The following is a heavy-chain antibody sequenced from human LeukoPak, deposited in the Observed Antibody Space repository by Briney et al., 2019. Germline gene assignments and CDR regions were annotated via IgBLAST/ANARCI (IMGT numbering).Heavy chain of an antibody. V-gene: IGHV1-2*02. Sequence: ASVKVSCKASGYSFTGYYMHWVRQAPGQGLEWMGWINPNSGDTNSAQKFQGKISMTRDTSISTAYMELSSLTSDDTAVYYCARGVAVNEGRRFDPWGQGTLVIVSS. J-gene: IGHJ5*02. D-gene: IGHD6-19*01. CDR1: GYSFTGYY. CDR3: ARGVAVNEGRRFDP. CDR2: INPNSGDT.